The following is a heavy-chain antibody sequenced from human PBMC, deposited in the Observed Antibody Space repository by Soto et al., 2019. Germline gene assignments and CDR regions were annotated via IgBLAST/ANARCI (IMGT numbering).Heavy chain of an antibody. Sequence: EVQLVESGGGLVQPGRSLRLSCAASGFTFDNYAMHWVRQAPGKGLEWVSGISWNSGSIGYADSVKGRFTISRDNAKNSLYLQMNGLRAEDTALYYCAKDKEYSSSYTFDYWGQGTLVTVSS. CDR1: GFTFDNYA. CDR2: ISWNSGSI. J-gene: IGHJ4*02. V-gene: IGHV3-9*01. D-gene: IGHD6-6*01. CDR3: AKDKEYSSSYTFDY.